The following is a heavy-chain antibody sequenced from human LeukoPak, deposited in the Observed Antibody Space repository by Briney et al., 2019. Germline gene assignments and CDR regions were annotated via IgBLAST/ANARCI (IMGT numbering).Heavy chain of an antibody. J-gene: IGHJ1*01. Sequence: PGGSLRLSCAASGFTFSSYSMNWVRQAPGKGLEWVSSISSSSSYIYYADSVKGRFTISRDNAKNSLYLQMDSLRAEDTAVYYCARAGQWLDKSFIFFQHWGQGTLVTVSS. CDR1: GFTFSSYS. CDR2: ISSSSSYI. V-gene: IGHV3-21*01. CDR3: ARAGQWLDKSFIFFQH. D-gene: IGHD6-19*01.